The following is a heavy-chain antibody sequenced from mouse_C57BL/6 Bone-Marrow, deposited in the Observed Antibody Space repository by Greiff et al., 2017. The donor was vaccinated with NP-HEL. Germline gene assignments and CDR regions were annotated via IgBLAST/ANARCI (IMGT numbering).Heavy chain of an antibody. CDR2: IYPGTGNT. CDR1: GYTFPDYY. D-gene: IGHD3-2*02. CDR3: ARLKWGDSAGVFAY. J-gene: IGHJ3*01. V-gene: IGHV1-76*01. Sequence: VQLQQSGAELVRPGASVKLSCKASGYTFPDYYINWVKQRPGQGLEWIARIYPGTGNTYYNEKFKGKATLTAEKSSSTDYMQLSSLTSEDSAVYFCARLKWGDSAGVFAYRGKGTLVTVTA.